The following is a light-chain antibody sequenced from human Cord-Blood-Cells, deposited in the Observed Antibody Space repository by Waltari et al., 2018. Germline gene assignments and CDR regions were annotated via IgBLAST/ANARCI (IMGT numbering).Light chain of an antibody. CDR3: QQRSNWPPLN. CDR2: DAS. J-gene: IGKJ4*01. CDR1: QSVSSY. V-gene: IGKV3-11*01. Sequence: EVVFTQSPATLSLSPGERATLSCRASQSVSSYLAWYQQKPGQAPRLLIYDASNRATGIPARFSGSGSGTDFTLTISILEPEYFAFYYCQQRSNWPPLNFGGGTKVEIK.